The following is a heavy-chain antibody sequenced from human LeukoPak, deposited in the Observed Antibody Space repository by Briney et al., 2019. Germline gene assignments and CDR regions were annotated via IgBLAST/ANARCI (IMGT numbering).Heavy chain of an antibody. J-gene: IGHJ4*02. D-gene: IGHD3-10*01. CDR1: GDSVSSNSAT. V-gene: IGHV6-1*01. Sequence: SHTLSLTYAISGDSVSSNSATWNWIRQSPSRGLEWLGRTYYMTKWNNDYAVSVKSRITIHPDTSKNQFSLQLKSVTPEDTAVYYCAREVRMVLGRWGQGTLVTVSS. CDR3: AREVRMVLGR. CDR2: TYYMTKWNN.